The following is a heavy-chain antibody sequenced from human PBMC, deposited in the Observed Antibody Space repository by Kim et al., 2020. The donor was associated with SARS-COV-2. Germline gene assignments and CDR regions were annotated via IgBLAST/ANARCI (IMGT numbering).Heavy chain of an antibody. CDR1: GYTFTSYA. D-gene: IGHD6-19*01. CDR2: INTNTGNP. CDR3: ARVRPPGRYTPGWFDP. J-gene: IGHJ5*02. V-gene: IGHV7-4-1*02. Sequence: ASVKVSCKASGYTFTSYAMNWVRQAPGQGLEWMGWINTNTGNPTYAQGFTGRFVFSLDTSVSTAYLQISSLKAEDTAVYYCARVRPPGRYTPGWFDPWGQGTLVTVSS.